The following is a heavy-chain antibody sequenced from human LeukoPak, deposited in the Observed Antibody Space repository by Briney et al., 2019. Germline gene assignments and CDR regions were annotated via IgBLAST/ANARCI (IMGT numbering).Heavy chain of an antibody. J-gene: IGHJ4*02. Sequence: SDTLSLPCAVYCLPFSYYYWSWIRQPPGKGLEWIGEINQSGSTNYNPSLKSRATISVDPSKNQFSLKLSSVTAADTAVYYCASRSSSESLDYWGQGTLVTVSS. CDR2: INQSGST. CDR1: CLPFSYYY. V-gene: IGHV4-34*01. D-gene: IGHD6-6*01. CDR3: ASRSSSESLDY.